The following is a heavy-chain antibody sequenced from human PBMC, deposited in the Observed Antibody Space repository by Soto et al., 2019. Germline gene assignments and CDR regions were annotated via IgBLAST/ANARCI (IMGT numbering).Heavy chain of an antibody. CDR2: IIPIFGTA. CDR1: GGTFSSYA. CDR3: ARGFGVVTRPPRGGYFQH. D-gene: IGHD2-21*02. J-gene: IGHJ1*01. Sequence: QVQLVQSGAEVKKPGSSVKVSCKASGGTFSSYAISWVRQAPGQGLEWMGGIIPIFGTANYAQKFQGRGTITADESTSTAYMELSSLRSEDTAVYYCARGFGVVTRPPRGGYFQHWGQGTLVTVSS. V-gene: IGHV1-69*01.